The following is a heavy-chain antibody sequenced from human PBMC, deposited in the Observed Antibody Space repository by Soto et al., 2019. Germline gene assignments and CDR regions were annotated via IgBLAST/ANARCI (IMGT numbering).Heavy chain of an antibody. CDR1: GYSFTSYW. Sequence: PGESLKISCKGSGYSFTSYWIGWVRRMPGKGLEWMGIIYPGDSDTRYSPSFQGQVTISADKSISTAYLQWSSLKASDTAMYYCARPSDYGGSFDAFDIWGQGTMVTVSS. V-gene: IGHV5-51*01. J-gene: IGHJ3*02. CDR3: ARPSDYGGSFDAFDI. CDR2: IYPGDSDT. D-gene: IGHD4-17*01.